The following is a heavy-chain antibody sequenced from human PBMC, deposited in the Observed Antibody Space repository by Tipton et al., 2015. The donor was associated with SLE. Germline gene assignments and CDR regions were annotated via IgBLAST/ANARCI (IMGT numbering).Heavy chain of an antibody. J-gene: IGHJ3*02. D-gene: IGHD2-2*02. V-gene: IGHV4-59*13. CDR3: ARALWVDKDIAGEPIGIRLRAFDM. CDR2: IYYSGTT. CDR1: DENTRNYY. Sequence: LRLSCTVSDENTRNYYWSWIRQPPGKGLEWIGYIYYSGTTNNNPSLKSRVNMSIDTSKNHFSLNLSSVTAADTAIYYCARALWVDKDIAGEPIGIRLRAFDMWGQGTMVSVSS.